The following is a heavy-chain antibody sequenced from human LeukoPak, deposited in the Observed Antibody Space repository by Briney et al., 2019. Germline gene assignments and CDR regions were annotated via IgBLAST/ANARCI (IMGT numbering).Heavy chain of an antibody. CDR1: GFTFSSYP. CDR2: LSSDGSYK. V-gene: IGHV3-30*01. Sequence: GGPLRLSCAASGFTFSSYPMHWVRQAPGKGLEWVAFLSSDGSYKLHADSVKGRFTISRDNSKNTLYLQMDTLRVEDTAVYYCAREGTAEFDAFDIWGQGTMVSVSS. CDR3: AREGTAEFDAFDI. D-gene: IGHD6-13*01. J-gene: IGHJ3*02.